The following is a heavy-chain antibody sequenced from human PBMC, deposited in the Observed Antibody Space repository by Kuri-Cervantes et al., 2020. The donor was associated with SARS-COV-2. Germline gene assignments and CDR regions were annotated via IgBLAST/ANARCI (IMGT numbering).Heavy chain of an antibody. CDR2: IYHSGST. V-gene: IGHV4-38-2*02. D-gene: IGHD1-1*01. CDR1: GYSISSGYY. J-gene: IGHJ5*02. Sequence: SETLSLTCTVSGYSISSGYYWGWIRQPPGKGLEWIGSIYHSGSTYYNPFLKSRVTISVDTSKNQFSLKLSSVTAADTAVYYCARDRRTGRIDPWGQGTLVTVSS. CDR3: ARDRRTGRIDP.